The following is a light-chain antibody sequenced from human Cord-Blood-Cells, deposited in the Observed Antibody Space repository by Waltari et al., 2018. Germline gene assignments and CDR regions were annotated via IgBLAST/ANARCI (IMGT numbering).Light chain of an antibody. J-gene: IGLJ2*01. V-gene: IGLV2-14*01. Sequence: QSALTHPASLSGSTGQSVTISCTGTSSDVGGYKHVSWYQQHAGNDPKLMIYEVSNRPSGVSNRFSGPQSGNTASLTISGLQAEDEADYYCSSYTSSSTLVFGGGTKLTVL. CDR3: SSYTSSSTLV. CDR2: EVS. CDR1: SSDVGGYKH.